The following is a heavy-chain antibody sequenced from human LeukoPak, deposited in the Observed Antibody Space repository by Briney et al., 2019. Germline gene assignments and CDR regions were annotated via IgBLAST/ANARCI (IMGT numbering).Heavy chain of an antibody. V-gene: IGHV7-4-1*02. CDR1: GYTFTSYA. CDR2: INTNTGNP. D-gene: IGHD6-19*01. Sequence: ASVKVSCKASGYTFTSYAMNWVRQAPGQGLEWMGWINTNTGNPTYAQGFTGRFVFSLDTSVSTAYLQISSLKAEDTAVYYCARDPSSGWYEMFGWFDPWGQGTLVTVSS. J-gene: IGHJ5*02. CDR3: ARDPSSGWYEMFGWFDP.